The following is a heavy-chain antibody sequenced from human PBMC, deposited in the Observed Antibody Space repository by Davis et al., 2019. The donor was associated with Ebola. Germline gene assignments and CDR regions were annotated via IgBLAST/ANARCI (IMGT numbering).Heavy chain of an antibody. CDR3: ARLNADSRGWEFDY. Sequence: GSLRLSCTVSGASISSHYWSWIRQSPGKGLEWIGYFYSRGSASYNPSLKSRVTISLHTSKNQFSLNLTSVTAADTAIYYCARLNADSRGWEFDYWGQGTLVTVSS. CDR1: GASISSHY. D-gene: IGHD6-19*01. CDR2: FYSRGSA. J-gene: IGHJ4*02. V-gene: IGHV4-59*08.